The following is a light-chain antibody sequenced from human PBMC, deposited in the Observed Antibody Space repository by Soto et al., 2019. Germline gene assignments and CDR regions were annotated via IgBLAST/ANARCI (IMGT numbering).Light chain of an antibody. CDR1: SSDVGSHNL. Sequence: QYALTQPASVSGSPGQSITISCTGNSSDVGSHNLVSWYQQHPGQAPKLMIYEVSKRPLGVSARFSASKSGNTASLTISGLQAEDEADYYCCSYGGSRAVFGGGTQLTVL. CDR3: CSYGGSRAV. V-gene: IGLV2-23*02. CDR2: EVS. J-gene: IGLJ7*01.